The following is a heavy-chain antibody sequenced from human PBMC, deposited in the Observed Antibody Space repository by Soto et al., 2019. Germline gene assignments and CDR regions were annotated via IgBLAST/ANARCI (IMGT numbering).Heavy chain of an antibody. CDR1: GGSISSSNW. V-gene: IGHV4-4*02. D-gene: IGHD3-3*01. CDR2: IYHSGST. J-gene: IGHJ6*02. Sequence: SETLSLTCAVSGGSISSSNWWSWVRQPPGKGLEWIGEIYHSGSTNYNPSLKSRVTISVDKSKNQFSLKLSSVTAADTAVYYCARDRYYDFWSGYYSPYYYGMDVWGQGTTVTVSS. CDR3: ARDRYYDFWSGYYSPYYYGMDV.